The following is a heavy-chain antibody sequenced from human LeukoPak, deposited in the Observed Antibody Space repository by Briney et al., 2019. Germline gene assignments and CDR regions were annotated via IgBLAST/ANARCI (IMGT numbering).Heavy chain of an antibody. D-gene: IGHD6-19*01. J-gene: IGHJ4*02. CDR1: NASISSGSYY. CDR2: IYTSGST. V-gene: IGHV4-61*02. CDR3: ARHRYSSGWYGVDY. Sequence: KASETLSLTCTVSNASISSGSYYWSWIRQPAGKGLEWIGRIYTSGSTNYNPSLKSRVTISVDTSKNQFSLKLSSVTAADTAVYYCARHRYSSGWYGVDYWGQGTLVTVSS.